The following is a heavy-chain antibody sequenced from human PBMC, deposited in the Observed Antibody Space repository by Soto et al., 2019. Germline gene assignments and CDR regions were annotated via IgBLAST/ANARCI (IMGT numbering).Heavy chain of an antibody. CDR1: GDPVSSGSYY. Sequence: PSETLSLTCPVSGDPVSSGSYYWTWVRQHPVKGLEWIGYIYHTGSTYYNPSLQSRLIMSIDTSKNQFSLHLYSVTAADTAVYFCAAKLGTTHYFDFWGQGSLVTVSS. V-gene: IGHV4-31*03. CDR3: AAKLGTTHYFDF. CDR2: IYHTGST. D-gene: IGHD7-27*01. J-gene: IGHJ4*02.